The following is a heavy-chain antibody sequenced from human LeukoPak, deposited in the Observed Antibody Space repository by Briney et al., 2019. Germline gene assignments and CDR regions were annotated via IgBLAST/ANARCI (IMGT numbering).Heavy chain of an antibody. Sequence: SVKVSCKASGGTFSSYAISWVRQAPGQGLEWMGRIIPIFGTANYAQKFRGRVTITTDESTSTAYMELSSLRSEDTAVYYCARGSSGYHNWFDPWGQGTLVTVSS. CDR1: GGTFSSYA. V-gene: IGHV1-69*05. J-gene: IGHJ5*02. CDR2: IIPIFGTA. D-gene: IGHD3-22*01. CDR3: ARGSSGYHNWFDP.